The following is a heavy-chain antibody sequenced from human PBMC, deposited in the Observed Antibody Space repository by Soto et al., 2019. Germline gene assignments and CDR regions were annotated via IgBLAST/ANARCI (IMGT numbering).Heavy chain of an antibody. J-gene: IGHJ5*01. V-gene: IGHV4-39*02. CDR1: VGSINSRTSF. Sequence: PEALALSCSFSVGSINSRTSFWGGLRQSPGKGLEWIATINYRWPAEYNPSLKSRVTISVDRSRNVLSLQMNYVTAPDTAVYYCANYFTSSPWFDTWGHGTMVTVSS. D-gene: IGHD3-10*01. CDR3: ANYFTSSPWFDT. CDR2: INYRWPA.